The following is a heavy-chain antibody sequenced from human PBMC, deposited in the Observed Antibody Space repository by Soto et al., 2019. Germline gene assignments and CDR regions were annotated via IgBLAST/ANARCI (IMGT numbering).Heavy chain of an antibody. Sequence: PSGTLSLTCTVSGGSISSGGYYWSWIRQHPGKGLEWIGYIYYSGSTYYNPSLKSRVTISVDTSKNQFSLKLSSVTAADTAVYYCAGIYSGSPGGTLRYWGQGTLVTVAS. V-gene: IGHV4-31*03. CDR1: GGSISSGGYY. CDR2: IYYSGST. CDR3: AGIYSGSPGGTLRY. J-gene: IGHJ4*02. D-gene: IGHD1-26*01.